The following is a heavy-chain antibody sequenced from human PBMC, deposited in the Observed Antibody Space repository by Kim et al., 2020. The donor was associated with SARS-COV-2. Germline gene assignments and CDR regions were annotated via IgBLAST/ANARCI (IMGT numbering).Heavy chain of an antibody. Sequence: GGSLRLSCAASGFTFSAYEMNWVRQAPGKGLEWVSYISSSGSTIYYADSVKGRFSISRDNAKNSLYLQMNSLRADDTAVYYCAREGTTTVVPDYWGQGTLVTVSS. J-gene: IGHJ4*02. CDR2: ISSSGSTI. V-gene: IGHV3-48*03. CDR1: GFTFSAYE. D-gene: IGHD4-17*01. CDR3: AREGTTTVVPDY.